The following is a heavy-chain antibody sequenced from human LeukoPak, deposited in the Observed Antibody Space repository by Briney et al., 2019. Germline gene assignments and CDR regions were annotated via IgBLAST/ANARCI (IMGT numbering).Heavy chain of an antibody. D-gene: IGHD3-10*01. Sequence: GGSLRLSCTASGFTFGDYAMSWFRQAPGKGLEWVGFIRSKAYGGTTEYAASVKGRFTISRDDSKSIAYLQMNSLKTEDTAVYYCTRVKIMVRGVIQHFDYWGQGTLVTVSS. CDR1: GFTFGDYA. CDR3: TRVKIMVRGVIQHFDY. CDR2: IRSKAYGGTT. V-gene: IGHV3-49*03. J-gene: IGHJ4*02.